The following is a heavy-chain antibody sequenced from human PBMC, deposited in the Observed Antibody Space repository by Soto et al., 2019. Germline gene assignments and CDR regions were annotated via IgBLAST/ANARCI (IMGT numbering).Heavy chain of an antibody. CDR3: ARDLWGYCGTDCYPLDV. V-gene: IGHV4-59*01. CDR2: IYYSGST. D-gene: IGHD2-21*02. CDR1: GGSINSYY. J-gene: IGHJ6*02. Sequence: PSETLSLTCTVSGGSINSYYWSWIRQPPGKGLEWIGYIYYSGSTYYNPSLKSRVTISVDTSKNQFSLKLNSVTAADTAVYYCARDLWGYCGTDCYPLDVWGQGTTVTVSS.